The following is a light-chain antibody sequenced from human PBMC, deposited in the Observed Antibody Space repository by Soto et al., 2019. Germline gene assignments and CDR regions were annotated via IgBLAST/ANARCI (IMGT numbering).Light chain of an antibody. CDR1: NIGSKS. J-gene: IGLJ2*01. V-gene: IGLV3-21*04. CDR2: YDD. CDR3: QVGDNGVV. Sequence: SYVLTQPPSVSVAPGKTAKITCGGDNIGSKSVHWYQQKPGQAPVLFIYYDDVRPSGIPERVSGSNSGNAATLTISGVEAGDEADYYCQVGDNGVVFGGGTQLTVL.